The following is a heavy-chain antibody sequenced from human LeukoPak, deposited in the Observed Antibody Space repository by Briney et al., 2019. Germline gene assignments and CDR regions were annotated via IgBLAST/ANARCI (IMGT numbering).Heavy chain of an antibody. Sequence: PSETLSLTCTVSGDSISSGNYYWSWIRQSPGKGLEWIVYIYNNRNTNYNPSLKSRVTISVDTSKNQFSLKLRSVTAADTAVYYCAQTTLLNGNAFDIWGQGTMVTVSS. D-gene: IGHD1-1*01. CDR2: IYNNRNT. CDR3: AQTTLLNGNAFDI. CDR1: GDSISSGNYY. J-gene: IGHJ3*02. V-gene: IGHV4-61*01.